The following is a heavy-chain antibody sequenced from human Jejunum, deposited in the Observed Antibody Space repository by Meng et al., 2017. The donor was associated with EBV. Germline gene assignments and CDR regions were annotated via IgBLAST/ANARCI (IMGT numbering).Heavy chain of an antibody. V-gene: IGHV4-34*02. D-gene: IGHD3-16*02. Sequence: VRLQQWGAGWLKPSETLSLTCAVYRGSFSGYYWSWIRQHPGKGLEWIGEINHSGSTNYNPSLRSRVTISVETSKNQFSLRLNSVTAADTAVYYCARVAFSYTTRSLDSWGQGTLVTVSS. J-gene: IGHJ4*02. CDR1: RGSFSGYY. CDR2: INHSGST. CDR3: ARVAFSYTTRSLDS.